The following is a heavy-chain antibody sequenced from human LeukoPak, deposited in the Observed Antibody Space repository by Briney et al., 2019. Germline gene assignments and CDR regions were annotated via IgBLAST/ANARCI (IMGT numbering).Heavy chain of an antibody. CDR1: GSSISTYY. V-gene: IGHV4-59*01. CDR2: IYYSGSTKYNPSSGST. Sequence: SETLSLTCTVPGSSISTYYWSWIRQPPGKGLEWIGYIYYSGSTKYNPSSGSTNYNPSLKSRVTISLDTCKNQFSLKLSSVTAADTAVYYCVREWNDWGQGTLVTVSS. CDR3: VREWND. J-gene: IGHJ4*02. D-gene: IGHD1-1*01.